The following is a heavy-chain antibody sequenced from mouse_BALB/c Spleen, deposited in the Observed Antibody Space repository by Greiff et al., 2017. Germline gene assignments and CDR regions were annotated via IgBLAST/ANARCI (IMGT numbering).Heavy chain of an antibody. V-gene: IGHV1S81*02. CDR3: TRENPYDYAMDY. CDR1: GYTFTSYY. Sequence: QVQLQQSGAELVKPGASVKLSCKASGYTFTSYYMYWVKQRPGQGLEWIGEINPSNGGTNFNEKFKSKATLTVDKSSSTAYMQLSSLTSEDSAVYYCTRENPYDYAMDYWGQGTSVTVSS. D-gene: IGHD2-12*01. CDR2: INPSNGGT. J-gene: IGHJ4*01.